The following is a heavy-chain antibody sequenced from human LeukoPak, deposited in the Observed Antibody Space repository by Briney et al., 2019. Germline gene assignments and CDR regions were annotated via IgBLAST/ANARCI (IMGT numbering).Heavy chain of an antibody. CDR2: IYYSGST. CDR1: GGSISSYY. Sequence: SETLSLTCTVSGGSISSYYWSWIRQPPGKGLEWIGYIYYSGSTNYNPSLKSRVTISVDTSKNQFSLNLSSVTAADTAVYYCTRGYYYGSGRPGDNWFDPWGQGTLVTVSS. D-gene: IGHD3-10*01. CDR3: TRGYYYGSGRPGDNWFDP. V-gene: IGHV4-59*12. J-gene: IGHJ5*02.